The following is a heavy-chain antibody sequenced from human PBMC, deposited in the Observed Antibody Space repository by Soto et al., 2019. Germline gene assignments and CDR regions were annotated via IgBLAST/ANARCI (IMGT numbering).Heavy chain of an antibody. V-gene: IGHV4-39*01. J-gene: IGHJ6*03. Sequence: SETLSLTCTVSGGSISSSSYYWGWIRQPPGKGLEWIGSIYYSGSTYYNPSLKSRVTISVDTSKNQFSLKVSSVTAADTAVYYCIGYYYYYYYMDVWGKGTTVTVSS. CDR2: IYYSGST. D-gene: IGHD3-10*01. CDR3: IGYYYYYYYMDV. CDR1: GGSISSSSYY.